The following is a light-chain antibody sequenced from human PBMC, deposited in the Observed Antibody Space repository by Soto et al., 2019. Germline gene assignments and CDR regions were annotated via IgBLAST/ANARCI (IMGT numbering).Light chain of an antibody. CDR3: QQSFHTPYT. Sequence: EVVLTQSPATLSLSPGERATLSCRASQSVTKYLAWYQQKPGQALRLLISDVSKRATGIPARFSGSGSATDFTLAITNLQPEDFATYYCQQSFHTPYTFGQGTKLEI. J-gene: IGKJ2*01. CDR2: DVS. V-gene: IGKV3-11*01. CDR1: QSVTKY.